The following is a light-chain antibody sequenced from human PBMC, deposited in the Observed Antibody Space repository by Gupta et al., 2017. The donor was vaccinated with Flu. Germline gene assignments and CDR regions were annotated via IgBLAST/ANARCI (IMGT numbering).Light chain of an antibody. CDR2: AAA. J-gene: IGKJ1*01. V-gene: IGKV1-39*01. CDR1: QSMSIY. CDR3: QQTFSYPPT. Sequence: DIQMTQSPSSLSASVGDRVTITCRASQSMSIYLNWYQQRPGKGPKLLIYAAASLQSGVPSRFSDSGSGTDFTLTISSLQPEDFATYYCQQTFSYPPTFGQGTKVEI.